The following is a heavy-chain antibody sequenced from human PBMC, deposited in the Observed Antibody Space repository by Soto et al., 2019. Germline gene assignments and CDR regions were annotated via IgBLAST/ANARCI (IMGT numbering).Heavy chain of an antibody. V-gene: IGHV1-46*01. CDR2: INPSGGST. D-gene: IGHD5-12*01. CDR3: ARELGSGYDLDYFDY. J-gene: IGHJ4*02. CDR1: GYTFTSYY. Sequence: ASVKVSCKASGYTFTSYYMHWVRQAPGQGLEWMGIINPSGGSTSYAQKFQGRVTMTRDTSTSTVYMELSSLRSEDTAVYYCARELGSGYDLDYFDYWGQRTLVTSPQ.